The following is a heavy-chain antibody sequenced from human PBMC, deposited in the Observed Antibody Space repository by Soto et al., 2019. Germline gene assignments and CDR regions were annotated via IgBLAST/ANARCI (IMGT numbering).Heavy chain of an antibody. Sequence: PSETLSLTCTVSGGSISPYYWSWIRQPPGKGLEWIGYVYYSGNTNYNPSLECRVTISVDTSRNRFSLNLTSATAADTAVYYCARKGAAASYAHYYMDVWGRGTAVTVSS. CDR3: ARKGAAASYAHYYMDV. CDR1: GGSISPYY. J-gene: IGHJ6*03. D-gene: IGHD6-13*01. CDR2: VYYSGNT. V-gene: IGHV4-59*01.